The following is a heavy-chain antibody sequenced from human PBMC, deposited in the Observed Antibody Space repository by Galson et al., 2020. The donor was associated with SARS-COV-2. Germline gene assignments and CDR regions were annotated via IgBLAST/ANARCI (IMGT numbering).Heavy chain of an antibody. CDR3: ATDPRPLQPRNTDYYYYGMDV. CDR2: IFYDGSTK. CDR1: GFNFSSYG. J-gene: IGHJ6*02. Sequence: APSLRLSCAASGFNFSSYGMHWVRQAPGNALERVTVIFYDGSTKSYADSVKGRFTISRDNSKNTLYLQMNSLRAEDTAVYYCATDPRPLQPRNTDYYYYGMDVWGQGTTVTVSS. D-gene: IGHD4-4*01. V-gene: IGHV3-33*01.